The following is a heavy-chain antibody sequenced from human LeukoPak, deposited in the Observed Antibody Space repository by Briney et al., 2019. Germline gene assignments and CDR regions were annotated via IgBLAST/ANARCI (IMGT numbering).Heavy chain of an antibody. J-gene: IGHJ6*02. CDR2: ISGSGGST. CDR1: GITLSNYA. Sequence: PGGSLRLSCAVSGITLSNYAMSWVRQAPGKGLEWVSAISGSGGSTYYADSVKGRFTISRDNSKNTLYLQMNSLRAEDTAVYYCASDCSGGSCYYYYYYGMDVWGQGTTVTVSS. V-gene: IGHV3-23*01. D-gene: IGHD2-15*01. CDR3: ASDCSGGSCYYYYYYGMDV.